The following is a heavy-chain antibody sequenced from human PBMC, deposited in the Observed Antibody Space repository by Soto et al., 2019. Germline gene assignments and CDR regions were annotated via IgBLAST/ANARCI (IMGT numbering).Heavy chain of an antibody. V-gene: IGHV3-74*01. J-gene: IGHJ6*02. D-gene: IGHD1-26*01. Sequence: PGGSLRLSCAASGFTFSTYWMHWVRQGPGTGLVWVSRISGDGSNKYYADSVMGRFTISRDYSKNTLYLQMNSLRAEDTAVYYFARDLLGGLLVGAIVGMDAWGQGTTVTVSS. CDR3: ARDLLGGLLVGAIVGMDA. CDR2: ISGDGSNK. CDR1: GFTFSTYW.